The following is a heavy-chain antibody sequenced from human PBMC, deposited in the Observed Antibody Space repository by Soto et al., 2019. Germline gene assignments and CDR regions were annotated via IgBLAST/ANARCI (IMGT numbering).Heavy chain of an antibody. CDR2: IYHTGTT. CDR1: GGYINSGGDS. J-gene: IGHJ4*02. V-gene: IGHV4-30-2*01. D-gene: IGHD3-16*02. CDR3: ARLQAYDYVWGSYRPPPLGFDY. Sequence: PSETLSLTCSVSGGYINSGGDSWTWIRQPPGKGLEWIGFIYHTGTTYYNPSLKSRVTISVDRSKNQFSLKLNSVTAADTAVYYCARLQAYDYVWGSYRPPPLGFDYWGQGTLVTVPQ.